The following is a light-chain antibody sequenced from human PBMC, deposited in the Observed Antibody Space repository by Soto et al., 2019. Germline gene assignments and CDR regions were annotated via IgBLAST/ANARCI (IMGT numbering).Light chain of an antibody. V-gene: IGKV1-5*03. J-gene: IGKJ5*01. CDR1: QSISSW. Sequence: DIQMTQSPSILSASVGDRVTITCRASQSISSWLAWYQQKPGKAPYLLIYKASTLESGVPSRFSGSGSGPEFTLTISSLQPDDFATYYCQQHNSFPITFGQGTRLEIK. CDR2: KAS. CDR3: QQHNSFPIT.